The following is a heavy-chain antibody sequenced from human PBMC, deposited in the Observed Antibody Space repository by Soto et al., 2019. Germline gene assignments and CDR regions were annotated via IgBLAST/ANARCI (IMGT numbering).Heavy chain of an antibody. J-gene: IGHJ3*02. V-gene: IGHV3-33*01. CDR3: ATLGSYYGSYDAFDI. CDR1: GFNFRSYG. Sequence: QVQLVESGGGVVQPGRSLRLSCAASGFNFRSYGMHWVRQAPGKGLEWVAGIYYDGSKKYYADSAKGRFTISRDNSKNTLYLQMNSLRVEDTAVYYCATLGSYYGSYDAFDIWGQGTMVTVSS. CDR2: IYYDGSKK. D-gene: IGHD3-22*01.